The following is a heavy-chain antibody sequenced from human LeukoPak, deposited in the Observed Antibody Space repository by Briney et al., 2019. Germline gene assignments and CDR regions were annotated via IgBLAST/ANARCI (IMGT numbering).Heavy chain of an antibody. D-gene: IGHD3-9*01. CDR2: INHSGST. J-gene: IGHJ6*03. CDR3: ASTHPGFDWDYYYMDV. Sequence: PSETLSLTCAVYGGSFSGYYWSWIRQPPGKGLEWIGEINHSGSTNYNPSLKSRVTMSVDTSKNQFSLKLSSVTAADTAVYYCASTHPGFDWDYYYMDVWGKGTTVTVSS. CDR1: GGSFSGYY. V-gene: IGHV4-34*01.